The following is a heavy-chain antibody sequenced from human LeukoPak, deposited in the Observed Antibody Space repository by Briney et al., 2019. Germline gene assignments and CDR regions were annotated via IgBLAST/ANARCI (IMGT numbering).Heavy chain of an antibody. J-gene: IGHJ6*03. CDR2: IYYSGST. CDR1: GGSISSYY. Sequence: SETLSLTCTVSGGSISSYYWSWIRQPPGKGLEWIGYIYYSGSTNYNPSLKSRVTISVDTSKNQFSLKLSSVTAADTAVYYCARARAGEWLPWDCYYMDVWGKGTTVTVSS. V-gene: IGHV4-59*08. D-gene: IGHD3-3*01. CDR3: ARARAGEWLPWDCYYMDV.